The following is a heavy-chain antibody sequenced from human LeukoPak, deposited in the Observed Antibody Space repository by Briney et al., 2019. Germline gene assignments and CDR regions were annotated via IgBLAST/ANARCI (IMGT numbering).Heavy chain of an antibody. Sequence: SQTLSLTCAISGVSVSSNSVTWNWIRQSPSRGLEWLGRTYYRSTWYNDYAVSVRGRITVNPDTSKNQFPLHLNSVTPEDTAVYYCARRLTQYDCFDPWGQGTLVTVSS. CDR3: ARRLTQYDCFDP. V-gene: IGHV6-1*01. D-gene: IGHD2-2*01. CDR2: TYYRSTWYN. J-gene: IGHJ5*02. CDR1: GVSVSSNSVT.